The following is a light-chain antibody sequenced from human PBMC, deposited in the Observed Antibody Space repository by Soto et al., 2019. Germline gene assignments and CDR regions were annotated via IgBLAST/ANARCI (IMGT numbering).Light chain of an antibody. V-gene: IGKV1-5*01. CDR1: QNIKTY. J-gene: IGKJ1*01. CDR2: DAS. CDR3: QQYNSYPWT. Sequence: DIQMTQSPSSLSASVGDSVTITCRASQNIKTYLNWYQQKPGKAPKLLIYDASSLESGVPSRFSGSGSGTEFTLTISSLQPDDFATYYCQQYNSYPWTFGQGTKVDIK.